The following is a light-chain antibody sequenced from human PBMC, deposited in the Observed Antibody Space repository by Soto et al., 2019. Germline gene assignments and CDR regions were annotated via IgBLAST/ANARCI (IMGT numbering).Light chain of an antibody. CDR1: SSDVGGYDR. J-gene: IGLJ2*01. V-gene: IGLV2-8*01. CDR2: EVS. Sequence: QSVLTQPPSASGSPGQSVTISCTGTSSDVGGYDRVSWYQQYPGKVPKLMIYEVSKRPSGVPDRFSASKSGNTASLTVSGLHTEDEADYYCSSYAGSNNYVVFGGGTKVTVL. CDR3: SSYAGSNNYVV.